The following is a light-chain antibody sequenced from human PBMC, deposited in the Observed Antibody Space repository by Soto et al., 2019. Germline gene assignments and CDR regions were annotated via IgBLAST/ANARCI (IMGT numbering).Light chain of an antibody. CDR2: TAS. CDR3: QQSYSSPRT. CDR1: QTISSY. J-gene: IGKJ2*01. V-gene: IGKV1-39*01. Sequence: DIQMTQSPSSLSASVGDRVTITCRASQTISSYLNWYQQKPGKAPKLLIYTASSLQSGVPSRFRGGGFWTDFTLTISNLQPEDFATYYCQQSYSSPRTFGQGTKLEIK.